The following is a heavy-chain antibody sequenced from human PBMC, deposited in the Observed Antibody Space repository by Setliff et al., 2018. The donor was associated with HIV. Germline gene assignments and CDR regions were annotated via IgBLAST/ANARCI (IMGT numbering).Heavy chain of an antibody. CDR1: GFTVSSNY. Sequence: GGSLRLSCAASGFTVSSNYMSWVRQAPGKGLEWVSVIYSGGSTYYADSVKGRFTISRDNSKNTLYLQMNSLRVEDTAVYYCARESPGSRAFDIWGQGTMVTVSS. CDR3: ARESPGSRAFDI. V-gene: IGHV3-53*01. D-gene: IGHD3-10*01. CDR2: IYSGGST. J-gene: IGHJ3*02.